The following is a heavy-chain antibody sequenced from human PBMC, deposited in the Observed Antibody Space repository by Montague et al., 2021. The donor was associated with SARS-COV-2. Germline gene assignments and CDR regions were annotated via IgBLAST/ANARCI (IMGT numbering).Heavy chain of an antibody. V-gene: IGHV4-39*01. CDR1: GGSISSSSFY. CDR3: ARQGYSSGWHSIDY. J-gene: IGHJ4*02. CDR2: IYYSGNT. Sequence: SETLSFTSTVSGGSISSSSFYWGWIRQPPGKGLEWIGSIYYSGNTHYNPSLKSRVTMSVDTSKNQLSLQLSSVTAADTAVYYCARQGYSSGWHSIDYWGQGTLVTVSS. D-gene: IGHD6-19*01.